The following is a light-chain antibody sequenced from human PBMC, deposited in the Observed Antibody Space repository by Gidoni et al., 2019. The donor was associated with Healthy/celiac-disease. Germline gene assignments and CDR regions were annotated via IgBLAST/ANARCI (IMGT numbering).Light chain of an antibody. Sequence: QSVLTQPPSASGTPGQRVTISCSGRSSNIGSNYVYWYQQRPGTAPKLLIYRKNQRPSGVPDRFSGSKSGTSASLAISGLRSEDEADYYCAAWDDSLSGVVFGGGTKLTVL. V-gene: IGLV1-47*01. J-gene: IGLJ2*01. CDR3: AAWDDSLSGVV. CDR2: RKN. CDR1: SSNIGSNY.